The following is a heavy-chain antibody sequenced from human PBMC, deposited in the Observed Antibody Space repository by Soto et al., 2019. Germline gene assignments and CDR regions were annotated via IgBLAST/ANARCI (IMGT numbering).Heavy chain of an antibody. CDR1: GFTFSSYA. CDR3: ARDKVGYCGGDCYSNWFDP. V-gene: IGHV3-30-3*01. J-gene: IGHJ5*02. CDR2: ISYDGSNK. Sequence: QVQLVESGGSVVQPGRSLRLSCAASGFTFSSYAMHWVRQAPGKGLEWVAVISYDGSNKYYADSVKGRFTISRDNSKNTLYLQMNSLRAEDTAVYYCARDKVGYCGGDCYSNWFDPWGQGTLVTVSS. D-gene: IGHD2-21*02.